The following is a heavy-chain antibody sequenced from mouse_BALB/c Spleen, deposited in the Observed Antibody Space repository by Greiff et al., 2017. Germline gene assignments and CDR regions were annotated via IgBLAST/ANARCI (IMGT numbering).Heavy chain of an antibody. CDR3: AKTVVEGFAY. D-gene: IGHD1-1*01. V-gene: IGHV1-87*01. CDR1: GYTFTSYW. CDR2: IYPGDGDT. J-gene: IGHJ3*01. Sequence: VQLQESGAELARPGASVKLSCKASGYTFTSYWMQWVKQRPGQGLEWIGAIYPGDGDTRYTQKFKGKATLTADKSSSTAYMQLSSLASEDSAVYYCAKTVVEGFAYWGQGTLVTVSA.